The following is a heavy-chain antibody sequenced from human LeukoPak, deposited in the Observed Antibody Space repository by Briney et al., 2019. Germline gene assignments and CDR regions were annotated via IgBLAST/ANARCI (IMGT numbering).Heavy chain of an antibody. CDR1: GGSISSYY. J-gene: IGHJ5*02. Sequence: SETLSLTCTVSGGSISSYYWSWVRQPPGKGLEWMGYIYYSGSANYNPSLKSRVTISVDTSKNQFSLKLSSVSAADTALYYCAIYAGSYPWFDLWGQGTLVTVSS. V-gene: IGHV4-59*01. CDR3: AIYAGSYPWFDL. CDR2: IYYSGSA. D-gene: IGHD3-10*01.